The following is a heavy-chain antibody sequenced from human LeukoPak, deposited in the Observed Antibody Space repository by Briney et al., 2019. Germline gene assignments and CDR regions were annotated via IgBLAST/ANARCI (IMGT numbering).Heavy chain of an antibody. CDR3: ARGHYDILTGYLNWFDP. CDR2: INHNGGT. J-gene: IGHJ5*02. Sequence: SETLSLTCAVYGGSFSDYSWTWIRQAPGEGLEWIGEINHNGGTNHNPSLVSRVTISVDTSKNQFSLKLSSVTAADTAVYYCARGHYDILTGYLNWFDPWGQGTLVTVSS. V-gene: IGHV4-34*01. CDR1: GGSFSDYS. D-gene: IGHD3-9*01.